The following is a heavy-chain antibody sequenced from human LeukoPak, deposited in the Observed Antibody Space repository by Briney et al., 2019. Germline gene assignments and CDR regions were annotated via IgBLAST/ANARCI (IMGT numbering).Heavy chain of an antibody. CDR2: IYYSGST. J-gene: IGHJ6*03. CDR1: GGPISSSDYY. CDR3: ARVYPLRIAAAGIFSYYYYMDV. Sequence: SETLSLTCTVSGGPISSSDYYWSWIRQPPGKGLEWIGYIYYSGSTNYNPSLKSRVTISVDTSKNQFSLKLSSVTAADTAVYYCARVYPLRIAAAGIFSYYYYMDVWGKGTTVTISS. V-gene: IGHV4-61*08. D-gene: IGHD6-13*01.